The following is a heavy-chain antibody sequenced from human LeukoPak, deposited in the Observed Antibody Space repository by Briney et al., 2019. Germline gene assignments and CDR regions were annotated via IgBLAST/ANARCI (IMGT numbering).Heavy chain of an antibody. J-gene: IGHJ2*01. CDR2: ISGSGGST. CDR3: AKDKRHYGSGSYYPKFGYFDL. Sequence: GGSLRLSCAASGFTFSSYAMSWVRQAPGKGLEWVSAISGSGGSTYYADSVKGRFTISRDNSKNTLYLQMNSLRAEDTAVYYCAKDKRHYGSGSYYPKFGYFDLWGRGTLVTVSS. CDR1: GFTFSSYA. V-gene: IGHV3-23*01. D-gene: IGHD3-10*01.